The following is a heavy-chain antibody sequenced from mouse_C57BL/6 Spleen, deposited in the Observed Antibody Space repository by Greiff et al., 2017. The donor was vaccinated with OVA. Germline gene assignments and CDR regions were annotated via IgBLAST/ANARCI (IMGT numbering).Heavy chain of an antibody. Sequence: QVQLQQPGAELVKPGASVKLSCKASGYTFTNYWMQWVKQRPGQGLEWIGEIDPSDSYTNYNQKFKGKATLTVDTSSSTAYMQLSSLTSEDSAVYYCARPGTEGYYFDYWGQGTTLTVSS. D-gene: IGHD4-1*01. CDR2: IDPSDSYT. J-gene: IGHJ2*01. CDR1: GYTFTNYW. V-gene: IGHV1-50*01. CDR3: ARPGTEGYYFDY.